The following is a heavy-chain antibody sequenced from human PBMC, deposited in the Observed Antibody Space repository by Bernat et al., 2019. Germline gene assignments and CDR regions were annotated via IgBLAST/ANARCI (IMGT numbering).Heavy chain of an antibody. J-gene: IGHJ6*02. CDR2: ISYDGSNK. CDR1: GFTFSSYA. V-gene: IGHV3-30-3*01. D-gene: IGHD5-18*01. CDR3: ARERGVDTAMVALFYYYYGMDV. Sequence: QVQLVESGGGVVQPARSLRLSCAASGFTFSSYAMHWVRQAPGKGLEWVAVISYDGSNKYYADSVKGRFTISRDNSKNTLYLQMNSLRAEDTAVYYCARERGVDTAMVALFYYYYGMDVWGQGTTVTVSS.